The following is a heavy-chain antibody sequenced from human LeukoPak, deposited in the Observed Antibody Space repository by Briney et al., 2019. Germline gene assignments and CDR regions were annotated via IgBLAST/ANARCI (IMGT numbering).Heavy chain of an antibody. D-gene: IGHD1-26*01. J-gene: IGHJ3*02. CDR2: FYSGGSP. Sequence: GGSLRLSCAASGFTVSSHYMSWVRQAPGKALEGVSAFYSGGSPYYADSVKGRITISRDNSKNTLFLHMSSLRVEDTAVYYCASGGGSPFAAFDIWGQGTMVTVSS. V-gene: IGHV3-66*01. CDR3: ASGGGSPFAAFDI. CDR1: GFTVSSHY.